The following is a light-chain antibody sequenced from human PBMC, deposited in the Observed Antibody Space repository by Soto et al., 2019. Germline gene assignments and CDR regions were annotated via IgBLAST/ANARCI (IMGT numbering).Light chain of an antibody. CDR3: QQSYNSPPIT. Sequence: DIQMTQSPSALFASAGDRVTITCRASQSISSYLNWYQQKPGKAPKLLIYAASSLQSGVPSRFSGSGSGTDFTLTITSLQPADFATYYCQQSYNSPPITFGQGTRLEIK. V-gene: IGKV1-39*01. CDR2: AAS. CDR1: QSISSY. J-gene: IGKJ5*01.